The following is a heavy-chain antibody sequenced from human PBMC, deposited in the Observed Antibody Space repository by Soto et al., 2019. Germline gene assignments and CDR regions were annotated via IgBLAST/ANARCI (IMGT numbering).Heavy chain of an antibody. J-gene: IGHJ4*02. CDR2: IYYSGST. Sequence: SETLSLTCTVSGGSIRSGDYYWSWIRQPPGKGLESIGYIYYSGSTYYNPSLKSRVTISVDTSKNQFSLKLNSVTAADTAVYYCAREHRWEISGYSYYDSWRQGTLVTVSS. CDR3: AREHRWEISGYSYYDS. D-gene: IGHD5-12*01. V-gene: IGHV4-30-4*02. CDR1: GGSIRSGDYY.